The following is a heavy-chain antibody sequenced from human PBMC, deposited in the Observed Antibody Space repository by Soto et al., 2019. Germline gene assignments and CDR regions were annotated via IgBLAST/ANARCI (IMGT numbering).Heavy chain of an antibody. CDR2: IYYSGST. J-gene: IGHJ5*02. Sequence: SETLSLTCTVSGGSISSSSYYWGWIRQPPGKGLEWIGSIYYSGSTYYNPSLKSRVTISVDTSKNQFSLKLSSVTAADTAVYYCARGPMGFVGLRKKQGANWFDPWGQGTLVTVSS. CDR3: ARGPMGFVGLRKKQGANWFDP. V-gene: IGHV4-39*01. D-gene: IGHD3-10*01. CDR1: GGSISSSSYY.